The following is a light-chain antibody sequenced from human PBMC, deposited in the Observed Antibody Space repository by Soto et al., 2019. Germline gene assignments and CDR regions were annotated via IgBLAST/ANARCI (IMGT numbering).Light chain of an antibody. CDR3: QQYYSYPLYT. J-gene: IGKJ2*01. CDR1: QSINNW. V-gene: IGKV1-5*01. Sequence: DIQMTQSPPTLTASVGDRVTITCRASQSINNWLAWYHQKPGKAPKLLIYAASTLQSGVPSRFSGSGSGTDFTLTISCLQSEDFATYYCQQYYSYPLYTFGQGTKLEIK. CDR2: AAS.